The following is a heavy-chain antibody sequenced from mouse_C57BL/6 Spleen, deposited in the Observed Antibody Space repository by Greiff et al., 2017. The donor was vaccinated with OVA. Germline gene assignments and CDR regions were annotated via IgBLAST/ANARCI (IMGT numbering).Heavy chain of an antibody. Sequence: EVQLQQSGPELVKPGASVKISCKASGYTFTDYYMNWVKQSHGKSLEWIGDINPNNGGTSYNQKFKGKATLTVDKSSSTAYMELRSLTSEDSAVYYCARFERRISKGYFDVWGTGTTVTVSS. CDR2: INPNNGGT. CDR3: ARFERRISKGYFDV. V-gene: IGHV1-26*01. CDR1: GYTFTDYY. J-gene: IGHJ1*03.